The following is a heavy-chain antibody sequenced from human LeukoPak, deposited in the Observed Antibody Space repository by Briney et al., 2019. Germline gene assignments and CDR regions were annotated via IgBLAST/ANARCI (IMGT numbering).Heavy chain of an antibody. J-gene: IGHJ6*03. CDR2: ISPNGVIT. Sequence: PGGTLRLSCAASGFTFSSHGMNWVRQAPGKGLEWVSGISPNGVITYYADSVKGRFTISRDNSKGTVYLQMNSLRAEDTASYYCARGGTDYDTSGYYSDYFYHYMDVWGKGTTVTISS. V-gene: IGHV3-23*01. CDR1: GFTFSSHG. CDR3: ARGGTDYDTSGYYSDYFYHYMDV. D-gene: IGHD3-22*01.